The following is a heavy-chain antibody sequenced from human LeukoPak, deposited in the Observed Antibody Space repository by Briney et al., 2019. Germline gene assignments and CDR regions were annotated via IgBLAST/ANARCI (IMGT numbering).Heavy chain of an antibody. CDR3: AIAGADFYNWFDP. V-gene: IGHV3-23*01. J-gene: IGHJ5*02. Sequence: PGGSLRLSCAGSGFTFSNSAKTWVRLAPGKGLEWVSTIDGVTGRINYADSVKGRFTISRDNSKNTLYLQMNSLRAEDTAVYYCAIAGADFYNWFDPWGQGTLVTVSS. CDR1: GFTFSNSA. CDR2: IDGVTGRI. D-gene: IGHD3-10*01.